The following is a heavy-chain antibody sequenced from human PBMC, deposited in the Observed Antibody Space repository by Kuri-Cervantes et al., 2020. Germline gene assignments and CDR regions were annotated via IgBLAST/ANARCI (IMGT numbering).Heavy chain of an antibody. CDR2: ISSSGSTI. CDR3: ARGHYGDYGGRYYYYYGMDV. Sequence: GGSLRLSCAASGFTFSDYYMSWIRQAPGKGLEWVSYISSSGSTIYYADSVKGRFTISRDNAKNSLYLQMNSLRAEDTAVYYCARGHYGDYGGRYYYYYGMDVWGQGTTVTVSS. J-gene: IGHJ6*02. V-gene: IGHV3-11*01. D-gene: IGHD4-17*01. CDR1: GFTFSDYY.